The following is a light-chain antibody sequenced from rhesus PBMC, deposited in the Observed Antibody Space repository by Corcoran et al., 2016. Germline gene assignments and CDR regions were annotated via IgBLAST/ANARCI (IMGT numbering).Light chain of an antibody. CDR2: QAS. J-gene: IGKJ2*01. CDR3: QHGYGTPYS. V-gene: IGKV1-74*01. Sequence: DIQMTQSPSSLSASVGDRVTITCRASENVNNYLNWYQQKPGKAPKLLIYQASTLQSGVPSRFRGSGSGTDYTFTISSLQPEDVATYYCQHGYGTPYSFGQGTKVEIK. CDR1: ENVNNY.